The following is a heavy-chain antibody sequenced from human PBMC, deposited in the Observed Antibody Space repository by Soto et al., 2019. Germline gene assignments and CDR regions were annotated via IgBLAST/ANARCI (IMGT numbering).Heavy chain of an antibody. Sequence: EVQLVESGGGLVQPGGSLKISCAASGFTFSGSAMHWVRQASGKGLEWVGRIRSKANSNATAYAASVKVRITIAREDSNITAYLQMNSLKTEDTAVYYCTRHEEQWLVRSQYPYYYGMDVWGQGTTVTVSS. CDR1: GFTFSGSA. J-gene: IGHJ6*02. CDR2: IRSKANSNAT. V-gene: IGHV3-73*02. D-gene: IGHD6-19*01. CDR3: TRHEEQWLVRSQYPYYYGMDV.